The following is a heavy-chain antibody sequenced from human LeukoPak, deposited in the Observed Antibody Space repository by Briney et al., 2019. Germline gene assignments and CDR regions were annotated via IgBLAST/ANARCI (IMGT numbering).Heavy chain of an antibody. Sequence: ETLSFTCAGYGGSFSGYYWSWVGQAPGKGLEGVSFIYSDNTHYSDSVKGRFTISRDNSKNTLYLQMNSLRAEDTAVYYCARRAGAYSHPYDYWGQGTLVTVSS. V-gene: IGHV3-53*01. CDR1: GGSFSGYY. D-gene: IGHD4/OR15-4a*01. CDR2: IYSDNT. J-gene: IGHJ4*02. CDR3: ARRAGAYSHPYDY.